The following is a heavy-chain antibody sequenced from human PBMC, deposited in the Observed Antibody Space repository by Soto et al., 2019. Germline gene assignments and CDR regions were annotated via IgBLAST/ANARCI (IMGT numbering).Heavy chain of an antibody. CDR2: IIPIFGTA. V-gene: IGHV1-69*13. D-gene: IGHD3-22*01. Sequence: SVKVSCKASGCTFSSYAISCVRQAPGQVLEWMGGIIPIFGTANYAQKFQGRVTITADESTSTAYMELSSLRSEDTAVYYCAIYYDSSGYTRGAAAFDIWGQGTMVTVSS. J-gene: IGHJ3*02. CDR1: GCTFSSYA. CDR3: AIYYDSSGYTRGAAAFDI.